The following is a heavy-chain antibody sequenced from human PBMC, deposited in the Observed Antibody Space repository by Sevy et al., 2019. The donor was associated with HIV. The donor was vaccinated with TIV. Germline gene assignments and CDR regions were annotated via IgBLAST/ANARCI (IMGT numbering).Heavy chain of an antibody. D-gene: IGHD2-21*02. Sequence: SETLSLTCTVSGGSISSYYWSWIRQPPGKGLEWIGYIYYSGSTNYNPSLKSRVTISVDTSKNQFSLKLSSVTAADTAVYYCAGAYSGGDCPYYYYGMDVWGQGTTVTVSS. V-gene: IGHV4-59*01. CDR2: IYYSGST. J-gene: IGHJ6*02. CDR1: GGSISSYY. CDR3: AGAYSGGDCPYYYYGMDV.